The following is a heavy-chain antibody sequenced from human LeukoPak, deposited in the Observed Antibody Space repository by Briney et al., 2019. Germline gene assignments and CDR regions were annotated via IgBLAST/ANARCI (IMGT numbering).Heavy chain of an antibody. V-gene: IGHV4-34*01. Sequence: SETLSLTCAVYGGSFSGYYWSWIRQPPGKGLEWIGEINHSGSTNYNPSLKSRVTISVDTSKNQFSLKLSSVTAADTAVYYCAGVSFTVTTFDYWGQGTLVTVSS. CDR1: GGSFSGYY. J-gene: IGHJ4*02. CDR2: INHSGST. CDR3: AGVSFTVTTFDY. D-gene: IGHD4-17*01.